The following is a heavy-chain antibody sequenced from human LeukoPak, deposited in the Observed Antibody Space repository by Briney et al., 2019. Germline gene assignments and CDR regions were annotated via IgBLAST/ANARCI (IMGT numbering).Heavy chain of an antibody. J-gene: IGHJ5*02. CDR2: INTNTGNP. Sequence: ASVKVSCKASGYTFTSYAMNWVRQAPGQGLEWMGWINTNTGNPTYAQGFTGRFVFSLDTSVSTASLQISSLKAEDTAVYYCASPIAAAGTGDNWFDPWGQGTLVTVS. CDR1: GYTFTSYA. V-gene: IGHV7-4-1*02. CDR3: ASPIAAAGTGDNWFDP. D-gene: IGHD6-13*01.